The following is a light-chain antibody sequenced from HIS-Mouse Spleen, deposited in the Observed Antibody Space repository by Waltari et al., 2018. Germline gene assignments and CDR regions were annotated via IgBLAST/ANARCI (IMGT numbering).Light chain of an antibody. V-gene: IGKV1-9*01. CDR2: AAS. CDR1: QGISSY. CDR3: QQLNSYPPT. Sequence: DIQLTQSPSFLSASVRDRVTITGRASQGISSYLAWYQQKPGKDPKLLIYAASTLQSGVPSRFSGSGSGTEFTLTISSLQPEDFATYYCQQLNSYPPTFGQGTKVEIK. J-gene: IGKJ1*01.